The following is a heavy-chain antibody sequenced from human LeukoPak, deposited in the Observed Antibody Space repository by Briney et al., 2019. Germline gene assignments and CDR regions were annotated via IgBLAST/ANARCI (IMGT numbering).Heavy chain of an antibody. CDR1: GYTFATYW. Sequence: GESLKISCRGSGYTFATYWIAWVRQMPGKGLEWMGIIDPGDSDTRYSPSVQGQVAISADKSINTAYLQWSSLKASDTAIYYCARRPGRDWFFDLWGRGTLVIISS. J-gene: IGHJ2*01. CDR2: IDPGDSDT. CDR3: ARRPGRDWFFDL. V-gene: IGHV5-51*01. D-gene: IGHD3-10*01.